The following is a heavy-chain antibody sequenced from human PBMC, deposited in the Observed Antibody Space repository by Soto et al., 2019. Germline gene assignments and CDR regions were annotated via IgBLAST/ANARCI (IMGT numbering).Heavy chain of an antibody. CDR1: GGTFSSYA. CDR3: YCTKNPTGYYYYGMDV. Sequence: GASVKVSCKASGGTFSSYAISWVRQAPGQGLEWMGGIIPIFGTANYAQKFQGRVTITADESTSTAYMELSSLRSEDTAVYYCYCTKNPTGYYYYGMDVWGQGTTVTVSS. V-gene: IGHV1-69*13. D-gene: IGHD2-8*01. J-gene: IGHJ6*02. CDR2: IIPIFGTA.